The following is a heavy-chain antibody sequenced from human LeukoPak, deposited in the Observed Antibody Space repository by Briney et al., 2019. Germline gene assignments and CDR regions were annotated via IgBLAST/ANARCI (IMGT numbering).Heavy chain of an antibody. CDR3: ARAGYSGSTPDY. CDR2: IYNGGII. V-gene: IGHV4-4*07. CDR1: GDSISRYY. J-gene: IGHJ4*02. D-gene: IGHD1-26*01. Sequence: SETLSLTCTVSGDSISRYYWSWIRQPAGKGLEWIGRIYNGGIITYNPSLKSRVTMSIDTSNNQFSLRLRFVTAADTAVYYCARAGYSGSTPDYWGQGTLVTVSS.